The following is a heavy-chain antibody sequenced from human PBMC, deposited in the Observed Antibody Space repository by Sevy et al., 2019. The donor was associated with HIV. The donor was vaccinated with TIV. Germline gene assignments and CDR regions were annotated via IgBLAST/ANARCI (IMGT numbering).Heavy chain of an antibody. J-gene: IGHJ3*01. CDR2: ISASGYTI. CDR3: AREMSF. V-gene: IGHV3-48*03. CDR1: GFSFSNYA. Sequence: GGSLRLSCAASGFSFSNYAMNWVCQSPGKGLEWVSYISASGYTIYYADSIKGRFSISRDNARNSLHLQMDNLSADDTAIYYCAREMSFWGQGARVTVSS.